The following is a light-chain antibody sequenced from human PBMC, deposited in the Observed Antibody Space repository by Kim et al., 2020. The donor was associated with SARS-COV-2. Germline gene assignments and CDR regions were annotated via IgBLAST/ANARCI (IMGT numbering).Light chain of an antibody. V-gene: IGKV1-17*03. CDR3: LQHKSYPYT. J-gene: IGKJ2*01. CDR1: HEISNF. CDR2: AGS. Sequence: AFVGDRVAIDCRTRHEISNFLAWLQQKPGKGPKRLIYAGSSLQSGGPSRFSGSGSGTECSLTIRSLQPEDFATYYCLQHKSYPYTLGQGTKLEI.